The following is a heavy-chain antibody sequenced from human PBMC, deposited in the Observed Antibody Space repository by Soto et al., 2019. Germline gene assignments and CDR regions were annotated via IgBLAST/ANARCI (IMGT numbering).Heavy chain of an antibody. D-gene: IGHD6-6*01. J-gene: IGHJ5*02. CDR2: ISTYNGDT. CDR1: GYTFFTHG. Sequence: GASVKVSCKASGYTFFTHGITWVRQAPGQGLEWMGWISTYNGDTDYVQKLQGRVTMTTDTSTRTAYMELRSLTSDDTAMYYCARKSSSSSWLDPWGQGTRVTVS. CDR3: ARKSSSSSWLDP. V-gene: IGHV1-18*01.